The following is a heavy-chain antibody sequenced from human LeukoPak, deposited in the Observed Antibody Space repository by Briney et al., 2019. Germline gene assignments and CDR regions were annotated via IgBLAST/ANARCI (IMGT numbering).Heavy chain of an antibody. J-gene: IGHJ5*02. D-gene: IGHD4-23*01. CDR1: GGSISSGDYY. CDR2: IYYSGST. V-gene: IGHV4-30-4*01. CDR3: ARDSDYGGENDP. Sequence: SETLSLTCTVSGGSISSGDYYWSWIRQPPGKGLEWIGYIYYSGSTYYNPSLKSRVTISVDTSKNQFSLKLSSVTAADTAVYYCARDSDYGGENDPSGQGTLVTVSS.